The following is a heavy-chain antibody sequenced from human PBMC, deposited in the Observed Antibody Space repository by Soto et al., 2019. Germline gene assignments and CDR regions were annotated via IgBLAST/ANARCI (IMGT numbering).Heavy chain of an antibody. CDR3: AKEKISTSCCNWFDP. Sequence: AGSMRLSCAASRFTFSAYCIHWDRQDPGKGLEWVAVISHDGSNTNYADSVKGRFTFSRDNSKDTVYLQMNSLRAEDTAVYYCAKEKISTSCCNWFDPWGQGTLVTVSS. D-gene: IGHD2-2*01. CDR1: RFTFSAYC. J-gene: IGHJ5*02. CDR2: ISHDGSNT. V-gene: IGHV3-30*18.